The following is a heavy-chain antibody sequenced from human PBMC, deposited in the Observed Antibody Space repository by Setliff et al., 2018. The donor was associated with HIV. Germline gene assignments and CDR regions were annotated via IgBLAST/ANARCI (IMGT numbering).Heavy chain of an antibody. J-gene: IGHJ6*02. D-gene: IGHD1-7*01. Sequence: SETLSLTCTVSGGSISSHYWSWVRQTPGKGLEWIGSIYHTGSTHYNPSLKSRTTMSLDTSRNQVSLKLSSVSAADTAVYYCARDQGLELRGDYYYYGMDVWGQGTTVTVSS. CDR2: IYHTGST. CDR1: GGSISSHY. CDR3: ARDQGLELRGDYYYYGMDV. V-gene: IGHV4-59*11.